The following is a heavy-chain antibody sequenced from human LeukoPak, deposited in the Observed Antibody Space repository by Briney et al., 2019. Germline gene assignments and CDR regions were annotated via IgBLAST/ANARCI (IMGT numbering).Heavy chain of an antibody. V-gene: IGHV4-39*07. CDR3: AACSGGSCYGGYFDY. J-gene: IGHJ4*02. CDR1: GGSISSGGSY. Sequence: SETLSLTCTVSGGSISSGGSYWSWIRQPPGKGLEWIGEINHSGSTNYNPSLKSRVTISVDTSKNQFSLKLTSVTAADTAVYYCAACSGGSCYGGYFDYWGQGTLVTVSS. D-gene: IGHD2-15*01. CDR2: INHSGST.